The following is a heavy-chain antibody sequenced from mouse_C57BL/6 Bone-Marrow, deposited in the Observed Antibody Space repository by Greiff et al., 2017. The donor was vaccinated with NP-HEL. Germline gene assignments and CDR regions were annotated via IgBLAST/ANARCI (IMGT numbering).Heavy chain of an antibody. Sequence: QVQLQQSGAELARPGASVKMSCKASGYTFTSYTMHWVKQRPGQGLEWIGYINPSSGYTKYNQKFKDKATLTADKSSSTAYMQLSSLTSEDSAVYDCARAPITTEYYFDYWGKGTTLTVSS. CDR2: INPSSGYT. CDR1: GYTFTSYT. J-gene: IGHJ2*01. CDR3: ARAPITTEYYFDY. V-gene: IGHV1-4*01. D-gene: IGHD1-2*01.